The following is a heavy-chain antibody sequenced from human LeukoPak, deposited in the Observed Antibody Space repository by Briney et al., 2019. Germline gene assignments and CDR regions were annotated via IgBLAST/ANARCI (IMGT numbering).Heavy chain of an antibody. Sequence: GGSLRLSCAASGFTFSSYGMHWVRQASGKGLEWLGRIRSKAGSYATAYAESVKGRFTVSRDDSKNTAYLQMNSLKTEDTAVYYCTRSGSGWYYDYWGQGTLVTVSS. CDR3: TRSGSGWYYDY. J-gene: IGHJ4*02. V-gene: IGHV3-73*01. CDR2: IRSKAGSYAT. D-gene: IGHD6-19*01. CDR1: GFTFSSYG.